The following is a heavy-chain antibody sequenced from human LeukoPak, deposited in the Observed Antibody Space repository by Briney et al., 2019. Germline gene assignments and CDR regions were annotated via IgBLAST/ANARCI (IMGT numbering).Heavy chain of an antibody. D-gene: IGHD2-2*01. CDR3: AKDPGYCSSTSCYWGYYYYYGMDV. Sequence: GGSLRLSCAASGFTFSSYGMHWVRQAPGKRLEWVAVISYDGSNKYYADSVKGRFTISRDNSKNTLYLQMNSLRAEDTAVYYCAKDPGYCSSTSCYWGYYYYYGMDVWGQGTTVTVSS. V-gene: IGHV3-30*18. CDR1: GFTFSSYG. CDR2: ISYDGSNK. J-gene: IGHJ6*02.